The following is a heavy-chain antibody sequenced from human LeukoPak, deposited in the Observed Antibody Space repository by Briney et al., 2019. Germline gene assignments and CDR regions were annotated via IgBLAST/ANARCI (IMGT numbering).Heavy chain of an antibody. Sequence: ASVKVSCKISGYTLTELSMYWVRQAPGKGLEWMGGFDPEDGETIYAQKFQGRVTMTEDTSTDTAYMELSSLRSEDTAVYYCATDLGRSSSWYGWFDPWGQGTLVTVSS. CDR3: ATDLGRSSSWYGWFDP. CDR2: FDPEDGET. V-gene: IGHV1-24*01. J-gene: IGHJ5*02. CDR1: GYTLTELS. D-gene: IGHD6-13*01.